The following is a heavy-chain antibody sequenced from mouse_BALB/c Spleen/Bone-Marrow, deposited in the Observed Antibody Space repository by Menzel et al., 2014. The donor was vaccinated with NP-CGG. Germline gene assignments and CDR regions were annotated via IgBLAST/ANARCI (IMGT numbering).Heavy chain of an antibody. D-gene: IGHD1-1*01. V-gene: IGHV14-3*02. J-gene: IGHJ4*01. CDR3: ATLTTVVDAMDY. CDR1: GFNIKDTY. CDR2: IDPANGNT. Sequence: VQLQQSGAELVKPGASVKLSCTASGFNIKDTYMHWVKQRPEQGLAWIGRIDPANGNTKYDPKFQGKATITADTSSNTAYLQLSSLTSEDTAVYYCATLTTVVDAMDYWGQGTSVTVSS.